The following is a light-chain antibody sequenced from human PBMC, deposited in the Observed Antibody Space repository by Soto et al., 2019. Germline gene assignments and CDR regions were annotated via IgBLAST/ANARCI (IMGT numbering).Light chain of an antibody. CDR2: DAS. CDR3: QQYNSYSGGT. J-gene: IGKJ1*01. Sequence: DIQMTQSPSTLSASVGDRVTITCRASQSISSWLAWYQQKPGKAPKLLIYDASSLESGVPSRFGGSGSGTEFTLSIRSLQPDDFATYYCQQYNSYSGGTFGQGTKVEIK. V-gene: IGKV1-5*01. CDR1: QSISSW.